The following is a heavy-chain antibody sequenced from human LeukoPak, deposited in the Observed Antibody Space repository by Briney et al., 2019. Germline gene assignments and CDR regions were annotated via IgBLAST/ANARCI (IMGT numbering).Heavy chain of an antibody. Sequence: SETLSLTCAVCGESFSGYFWSWIRQSPGKGLEWIGEINHSGYTNYNLSLKSRVTISVDTSKKQFSLRLNSMTAADTAVHYCARIWPDLWGRGTLVTVSS. D-gene: IGHD3-10*01. CDR1: GESFSGYF. J-gene: IGHJ2*01. CDR3: ARIWPDL. CDR2: INHSGYT. V-gene: IGHV4-34*01.